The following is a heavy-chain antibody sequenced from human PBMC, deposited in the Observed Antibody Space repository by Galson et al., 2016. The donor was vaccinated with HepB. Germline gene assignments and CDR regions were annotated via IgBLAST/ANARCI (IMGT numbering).Heavy chain of an antibody. CDR2: INAGNGNT. Sequence: SVKVSCKASGYTFTSYAMHWVRQAPGQRLEWMGWINAGNGNTKYSQKFQGRVTITRDTSASTAYMELSSLRSEDTAVYYCARTSSPNYDYVWGSYRPTWFDPWGQGTLVTASS. CDR3: ARTSSPNYDYVWGSYRPTWFDP. J-gene: IGHJ5*02. V-gene: IGHV1-3*01. D-gene: IGHD3-16*02. CDR1: GYTFTSYA.